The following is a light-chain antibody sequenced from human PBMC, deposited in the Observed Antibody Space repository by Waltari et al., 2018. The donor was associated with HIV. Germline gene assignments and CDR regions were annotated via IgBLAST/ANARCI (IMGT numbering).Light chain of an antibody. CDR2: SNN. J-gene: IGLJ3*02. CDR1: SSNNGSYT. V-gene: IGLV1-44*01. Sequence: QSVVTQPTSASGTPGQRVPIPCSGSSSNNGSYTLTWYQTVPGTAPKLLIVSNNQRPSGVPDRFSGSKSGTSASLAISGLQSEDEADYYCATWDGSLNAWVFGGGTKLTVL. CDR3: ATWDGSLNAWV.